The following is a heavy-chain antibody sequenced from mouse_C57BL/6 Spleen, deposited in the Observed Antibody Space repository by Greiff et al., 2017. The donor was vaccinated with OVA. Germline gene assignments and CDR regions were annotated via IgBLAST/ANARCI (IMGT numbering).Heavy chain of an antibody. CDR2: INPNYGTT. J-gene: IGHJ4*01. CDR1: GYSFTDYN. CDR3: ARWRDYGYYYAMDY. Sequence: VQLKQSGPELVKPGASVKISCKASGYSFTDYNMNWVKQSNGKSLEWIGVINPNYGTTSYNQKFKGKATLTVDQSSSTAYMQLNSLTSEDSAVYYCARWRDYGYYYAMDYWGQGTSVTVSS. D-gene: IGHD2-4*01. V-gene: IGHV1-39*01.